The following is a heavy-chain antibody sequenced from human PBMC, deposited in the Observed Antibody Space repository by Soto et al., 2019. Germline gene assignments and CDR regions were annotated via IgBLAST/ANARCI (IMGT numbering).Heavy chain of an antibody. D-gene: IGHD2-21*02. CDR3: ARRSVTDYYFDY. Sequence: GESLKISCKGSGYSFTTYWIGWVRQMPGKGLEWMGIIYPGDSDITYSPTFQGQVTISVDKSIITAYLLLSSLKASDTALYYCARRSVTDYYFDYWGQGTLLTVSS. CDR2: IYPGDSDI. V-gene: IGHV5-51*01. CDR1: GYSFTTYW. J-gene: IGHJ4*02.